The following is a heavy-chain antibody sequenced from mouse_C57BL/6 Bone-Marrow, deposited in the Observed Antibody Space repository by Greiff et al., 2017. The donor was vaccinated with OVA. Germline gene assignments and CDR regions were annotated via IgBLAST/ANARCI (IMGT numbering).Heavy chain of an antibody. D-gene: IGHD1-1*01. CDR3: ARSGDYYGRGYFDY. V-gene: IGHV1-52*01. CDR1: GYTFTSYW. J-gene: IGHJ2*01. Sequence: QVQLKQPGAELVRPGSSVKLSCKASGYTFTSYWMHWVKQRPIQGLEWIGNIDPSDSETHYNQKFKDKATLTVDKSSSTAYMQLSSLTSEDSAGYYCARSGDYYGRGYFDYWGQGTTLTVSS. CDR2: IDPSDSET.